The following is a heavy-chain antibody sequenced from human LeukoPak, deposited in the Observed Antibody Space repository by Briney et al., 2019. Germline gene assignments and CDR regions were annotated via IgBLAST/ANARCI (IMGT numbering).Heavy chain of an antibody. Sequence: SETLSLTCAVYGDSFSSHYWTWIRQSPGTGLEWIGYISHIGSTNYNPSLKSRVTISIDTSKNQFSLKLRSVTAADTAVYYCARDLVTVTKGFDIWGQGTMVSVSS. J-gene: IGHJ3*02. D-gene: IGHD4-17*01. CDR2: ISHIGST. V-gene: IGHV4-59*11. CDR1: GDSFSSHY. CDR3: ARDLVTVTKGFDI.